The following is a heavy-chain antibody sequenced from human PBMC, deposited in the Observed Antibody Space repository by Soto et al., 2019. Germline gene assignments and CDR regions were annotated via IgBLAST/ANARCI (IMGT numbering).Heavy chain of an antibody. J-gene: IGHJ4*02. Sequence: EVHLLESGGGLVQPGGSLRLSCAASGLTFSTYAMSWVRQAPGKGLERVSSISGSGGSIHYADSVRGRFTISRDNSKNTLYLQMNSLRAEDTAVYYCAKDRLCSGGSCSLSNDYWGQGTLVSVSS. D-gene: IGHD2-15*01. V-gene: IGHV3-23*01. CDR2: ISGSGGSI. CDR3: AKDRLCSGGSCSLSNDY. CDR1: GLTFSTYA.